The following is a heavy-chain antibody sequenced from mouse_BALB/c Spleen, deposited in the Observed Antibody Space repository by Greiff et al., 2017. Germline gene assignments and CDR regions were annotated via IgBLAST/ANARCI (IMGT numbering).Heavy chain of an antibody. Sequence: LQQPGSELVRPGASVKLSCKASGYTFTSYWMHWVKQRPGQGLEWIGNIYPGSGSTNYDEKFKSKATLTVDTSSSTAYMQLSSLTSEDSAVYYCTRGSTGMFPWFAYWGQGTLVTVSA. J-gene: IGHJ3*01. CDR1: GYTFTSYW. D-gene: IGHD4-1*01. CDR2: IYPGSGST. CDR3: TRGSTGMFPWFAY. V-gene: IGHV1S22*01.